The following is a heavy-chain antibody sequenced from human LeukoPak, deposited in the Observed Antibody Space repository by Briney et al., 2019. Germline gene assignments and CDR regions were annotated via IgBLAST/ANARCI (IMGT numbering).Heavy chain of an antibody. V-gene: IGHV3-21*01. D-gene: IGHD3-3*01. CDR1: GFTFSSYS. Sequence: PGGSLRLSCAASGFTFSSYSMNWVRQAPGKGLEWVSSISSSSSYIYYADSVKGRFTISRDNAKNSLYLQMNSLRAEDTAVYYCARKIRFLEWLSPPVEMDVWGKGTTVTVSS. CDR2: ISSSSSYI. J-gene: IGHJ6*04. CDR3: ARKIRFLEWLSPPVEMDV.